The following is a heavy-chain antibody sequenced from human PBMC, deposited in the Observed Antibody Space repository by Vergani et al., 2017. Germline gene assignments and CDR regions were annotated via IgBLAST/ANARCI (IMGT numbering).Heavy chain of an antibody. CDR2: ISSSSSYI. CDR1: GFTFDDYG. D-gene: IGHD3-10*01. V-gene: IGHV3-21*01. J-gene: IGHJ6*02. CDR3: ASYGSGNGV. Sequence: EVQLVESGGGVVRPGGSLRLSCAASGFTFDDYGMSWVRQAPGKGLEWVSSISSSSSYIYYADSVKGRFTISRDNAKNSLYLQMNSLRAEDTAVYYCASYGSGNGVWGQGTTVTVSS.